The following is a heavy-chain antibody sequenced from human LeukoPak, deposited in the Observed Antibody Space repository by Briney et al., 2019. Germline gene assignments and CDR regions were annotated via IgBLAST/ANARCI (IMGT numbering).Heavy chain of an antibody. Sequence: PGGSLRLSCTASGFSFVDYAMSWVRQAPGKGLEWVGFIRRKAYGGTTEYAASVKGRFTISRDDSKSIAYLQMNSLKTEDTAVYYCTRVRGYSYGYALEVDYWGQGTLVTVSS. D-gene: IGHD5-18*01. CDR3: TRVRGYSYGYALEVDY. CDR2: IRRKAYGGTT. V-gene: IGHV3-49*04. J-gene: IGHJ4*02. CDR1: GFSFVDYA.